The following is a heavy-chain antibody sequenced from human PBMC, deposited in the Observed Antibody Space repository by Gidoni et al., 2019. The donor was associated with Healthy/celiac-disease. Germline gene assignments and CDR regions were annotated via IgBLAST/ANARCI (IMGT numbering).Heavy chain of an antibody. J-gene: IGHJ6*02. D-gene: IGHD5-12*01. CDR2: IDPSDSYT. CDR1: GYSFTSYW. V-gene: IGHV5-10-1*03. CDR3: ARLGTVATVVYYYYYGMDV. Sequence: EVQLVQSGAEVKKPGESLRISCKGSGYSFTSYWISWVRQMPGKGLEWMGRIDPSDSYTNYSPSFQGHVTISADKSISTAYLQWSSLKASDTAMYYCARLGTVATVVYYYYYGMDVWGQGTTVTVSS.